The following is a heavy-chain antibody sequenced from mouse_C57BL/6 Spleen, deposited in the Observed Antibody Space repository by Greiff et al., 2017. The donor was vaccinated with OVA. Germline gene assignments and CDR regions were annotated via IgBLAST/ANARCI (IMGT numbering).Heavy chain of an antibody. Sequence: VKLVESGPGLVAPSQSLSITCTVSGFSLTSYGVHWVRQPPGKGLEWLVVIWSDGSTTYNSALKSRLSISKDNSKSQVFLKMNSLQTDDTAMYYCARHDHDPYYYAMDYWGQGTSVTVSS. J-gene: IGHJ4*01. CDR1: GFSLTSYG. D-gene: IGHD2-12*01. CDR3: ARHDHDPYYYAMDY. V-gene: IGHV2-6-1*01. CDR2: IWSDGST.